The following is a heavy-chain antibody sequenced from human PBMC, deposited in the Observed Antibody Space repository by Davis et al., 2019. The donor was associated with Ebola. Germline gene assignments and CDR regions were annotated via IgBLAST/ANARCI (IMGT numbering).Heavy chain of an antibody. Sequence: GGSLRLSCAASGFNFYEYGMHWVRQAPGKGLEWVSYISSSSSTIYYVDSVKGRFTISRDNAKNSLYLQMNSLRDEDTAVYYCAREGGYDSNWFDPWGQGTLVTVSS. CDR1: GFNFYEYG. D-gene: IGHD5-12*01. CDR2: ISSSSSTI. J-gene: IGHJ5*02. CDR3: AREGGYDSNWFDP. V-gene: IGHV3-48*02.